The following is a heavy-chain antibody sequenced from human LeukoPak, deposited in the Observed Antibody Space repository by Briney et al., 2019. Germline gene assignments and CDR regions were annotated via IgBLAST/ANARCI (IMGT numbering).Heavy chain of an antibody. Sequence: ASVKVSCKASGGTFSSYAISWVRQAPGQGLEWMGGIIPIFGTANHAQKFQGRVTITADESTSTAYMELSSLRSEDTAVYYCARMGPAAIVYWFDPWGQGTLVTVSS. D-gene: IGHD2-2*01. J-gene: IGHJ5*02. CDR2: IIPIFGTA. CDR3: ARMGPAAIVYWFDP. V-gene: IGHV1-69*13. CDR1: GGTFSSYA.